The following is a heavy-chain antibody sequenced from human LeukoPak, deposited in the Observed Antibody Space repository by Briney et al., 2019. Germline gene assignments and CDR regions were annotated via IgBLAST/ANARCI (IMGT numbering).Heavy chain of an antibody. CDR2: IYGGGST. CDR1: GFTVSSNY. J-gene: IGHJ4*02. Sequence: PGGSLRLSCAASGFTVSSNYMSWVRQAPGKGLEWVSVIYGGGSTYYADSVKGRFTISRDNSKNTLYLQMNSLRAEDTAVYYCARAPRSDYFDYWGQGTLVTVSS. V-gene: IGHV3-53*01. CDR3: ARAPRSDYFDY.